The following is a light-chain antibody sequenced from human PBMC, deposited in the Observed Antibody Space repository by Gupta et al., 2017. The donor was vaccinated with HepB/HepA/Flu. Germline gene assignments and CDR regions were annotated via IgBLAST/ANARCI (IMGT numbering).Light chain of an antibody. CDR3: QRENNWPRT. J-gene: IGKJ1*01. CDR2: GAS. CDR1: QSVYSD. Sequence: EIVMTQSPATLSLSPGERATLSCRASQSVYSDLACSQQNAGQAPRLLTYGASTTATGLPARISGSGSAAXISLAIXIRHSEDFAVYCCQRENNWPRTFGXGTRVEIK. V-gene: IGKV3-15*01.